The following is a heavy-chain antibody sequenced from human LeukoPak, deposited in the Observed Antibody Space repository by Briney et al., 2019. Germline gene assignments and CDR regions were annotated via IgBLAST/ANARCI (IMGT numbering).Heavy chain of an antibody. V-gene: IGHV3-48*01. D-gene: IGHD4-17*01. CDR2: ITGGSTTI. CDR3: ARDYSTVTTFFDY. Sequence: GGSLRLSCAASGFTFSSYNMNWVRQAPGKGLEWVSYITGGSTTIYYADSVKGRFTISRDNAKNSLYLQMNSLRAEDTAVYYCARDYSTVTTFFDYWGQGTLVTVSS. J-gene: IGHJ4*02. CDR1: GFTFSSYN.